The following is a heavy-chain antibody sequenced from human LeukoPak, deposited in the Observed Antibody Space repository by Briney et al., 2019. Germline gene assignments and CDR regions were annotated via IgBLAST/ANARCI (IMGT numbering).Heavy chain of an antibody. J-gene: IGHJ5*02. CDR3: ARGTIVVVPAALYNWFDP. D-gene: IGHD2-2*01. V-gene: IGHV4-59*01. CDR1: GGSISSYY. Sequence: SETLSLTCTVSGGSISSYYWSWIRQPPGKGLEWIGYIYYSGSTNYNPSLKSRVTISVDTSKNQFSLKLSSVTAADTAVYYCARGTIVVVPAALYNWFDPWGQGTLVTVSS. CDR2: IYYSGST.